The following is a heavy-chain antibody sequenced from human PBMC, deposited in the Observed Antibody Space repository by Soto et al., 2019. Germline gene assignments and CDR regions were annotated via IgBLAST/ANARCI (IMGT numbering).Heavy chain of an antibody. CDR3: TREGYGYVEIKFDY. CDR1: GFTFSGSA. J-gene: IGHJ4*02. D-gene: IGHD5-18*01. Sequence: HPGGSPRLSCAASGFTFSGSAMHWVRQDSGKGLEWVGRIRSKANSYATAYAASVKGRFTISRDDSKNTAYLQMNSLKTEDTAVYYCTREGYGYVEIKFDYWGQGTLLTVSS. V-gene: IGHV3-73*01. CDR2: IRSKANSYAT.